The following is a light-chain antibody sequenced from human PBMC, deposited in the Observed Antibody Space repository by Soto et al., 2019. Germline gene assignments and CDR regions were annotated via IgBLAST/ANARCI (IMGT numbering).Light chain of an antibody. CDR3: QQRSNWPT. Sequence: EIVLTQSPATLSLSPGERATLSCRAIQSVTTYLAWYQQKPGQAPRLLIYDSSNRATGISARFSGSWSGTDVTLTISSLEPEDFAVYYCQQRSNWPTFGPGTKVDIK. CDR1: QSVTTY. V-gene: IGKV3-11*01. CDR2: DSS. J-gene: IGKJ3*01.